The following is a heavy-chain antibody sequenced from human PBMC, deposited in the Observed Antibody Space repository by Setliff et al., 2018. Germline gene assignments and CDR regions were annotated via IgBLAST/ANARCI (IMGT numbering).Heavy chain of an antibody. CDR2: INAGNGYT. J-gene: IGHJ4*02. Sequence: WASVKVSCKASGYPFTSNSMHWVRQAPGQRLEWMGWINAGNGYTKYSQKFQGRVTITRDTSASTVYMELSSLRYEDTAVYYCASAEVVVAPWGQGTLVTVSS. CDR3: ASAEVVVAP. V-gene: IGHV1-3*01. D-gene: IGHD2-15*01. CDR1: GYPFTSNS.